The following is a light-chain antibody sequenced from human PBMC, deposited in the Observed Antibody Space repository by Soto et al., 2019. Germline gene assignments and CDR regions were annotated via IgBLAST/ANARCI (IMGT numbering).Light chain of an antibody. Sequence: EVLLTQSPATLSLSPGERASLSCRASQSVSTNLAWYQQKPGQAPSLLIYGASTRATGIPARFSGSGSATEFTLTISSLQSEDFAVYYCQQYNDWPPWTFGQGTKVEIK. CDR2: GAS. CDR1: QSVSTN. J-gene: IGKJ1*01. V-gene: IGKV3D-15*01. CDR3: QQYNDWPPWT.